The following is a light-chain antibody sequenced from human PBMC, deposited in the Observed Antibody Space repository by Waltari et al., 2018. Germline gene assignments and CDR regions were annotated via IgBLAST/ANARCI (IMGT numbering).Light chain of an antibody. Sequence: DLQMTQSPSSLSASVGDRVNITCRASQGIRNYLAWYQHKPGKAPILLIYDASRLESGVPARVSGSGAGTDYTLTINNLQPEEIATYYCQQDYESPGVTFGPGTTVDIK. CDR1: QGIRNY. J-gene: IGKJ3*01. CDR3: QQDYESPGVT. CDR2: DAS. V-gene: IGKV1-NL1*01.